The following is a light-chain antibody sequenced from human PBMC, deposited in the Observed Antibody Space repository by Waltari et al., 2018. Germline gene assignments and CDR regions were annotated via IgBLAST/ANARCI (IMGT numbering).Light chain of an antibody. J-gene: IGLJ2*01. CDR3: CSYVGRSNSYVV. CDR1: GGYVGAYAL. Sequence: QSALTPPASVSGSPGQSIPIPCNGNGGYVGAYALFSWYLQHPGKAPKLILYEVNRRPSGVSSRFSGSKSGTAASLTISGLQAEDEGDYYCCSYVGRSNSYVVFGGGTKVTVL. CDR2: EVN. V-gene: IGLV2-23*02.